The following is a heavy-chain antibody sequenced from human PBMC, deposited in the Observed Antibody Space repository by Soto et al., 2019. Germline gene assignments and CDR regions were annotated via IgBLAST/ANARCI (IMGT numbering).Heavy chain of an antibody. J-gene: IGHJ6*02. V-gene: IGHV4-59*01. D-gene: IGHD6-6*01. Sequence: SETLSLTCTVSGGSISSYYWSWIRQPPGKGLEWIGYIYYSGSTNYNPSLKSRVTISVDTSKNQFSLKLSSVTAADTAVYYCASRIAARPGGMDVWGQGTTVTVSS. CDR2: IYYSGST. CDR3: ASRIAARPGGMDV. CDR1: GGSISSYY.